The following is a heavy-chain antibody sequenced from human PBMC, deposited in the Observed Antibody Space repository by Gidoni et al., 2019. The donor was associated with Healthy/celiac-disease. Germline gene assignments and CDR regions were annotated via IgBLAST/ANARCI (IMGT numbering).Heavy chain of an antibody. CDR1: GRSISSYC. J-gene: IGHJ6*02. CDR2: IYYSGST. CDR3: ERGRLQKGGTVTRRGGMDV. Sequence: QLLESGPGLLKPSDTLPRTCTVSGRSISSYCRSWIRQPPGKGRESIGYIYYSGSTNYNPSLKSRATIPVDTSKEQFSLKLSSVTAADTAVYYCERGRLQKGGTVTRRGGMDVWGQGTTVTVSS. V-gene: IGHV4-59*07. D-gene: IGHD4-4*01.